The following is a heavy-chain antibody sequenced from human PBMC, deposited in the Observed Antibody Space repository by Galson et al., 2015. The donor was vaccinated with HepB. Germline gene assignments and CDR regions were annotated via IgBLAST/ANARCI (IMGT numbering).Heavy chain of an antibody. CDR3: ARGLLGHMDV. V-gene: IGHV1-69*10. CDR2: IIPMLDIP. CDR1: GGTFSDYA. J-gene: IGHJ6*03. Sequence: SVKVSCKASGGTFSDYAISWVRQAPGQGLEWVGQIIPMLDIPTYAQKFQGRLTITADKSTSTAYMEMRSLRSDDTAIYYCARGLLGHMDVWDKGTTVIVSS.